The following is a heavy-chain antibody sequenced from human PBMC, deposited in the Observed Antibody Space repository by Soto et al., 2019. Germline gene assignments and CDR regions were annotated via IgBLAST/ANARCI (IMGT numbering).Heavy chain of an antibody. V-gene: IGHV3-30*18. CDR2: ISYDGSNK. Sequence: GGSLRLSCAASGFTFSSYGMHWVRQAPGKGLEWVAVISYDGSNKYYADSVKGRFTISRDNSKNTLYLQMNSLRAEDTAVYYCAKDGAYSSSPDVGYWGQGTLVTVSS. D-gene: IGHD6-6*01. CDR1: GFTFSSYG. CDR3: AKDGAYSSSPDVGY. J-gene: IGHJ4*02.